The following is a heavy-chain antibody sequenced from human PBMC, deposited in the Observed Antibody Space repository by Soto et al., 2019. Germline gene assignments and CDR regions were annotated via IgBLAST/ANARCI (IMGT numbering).Heavy chain of an antibody. CDR3: ARDQISGWYDN. CDR1: GFAFGRYA. CDR2: MGGSVDSK. V-gene: IGHV3-23*01. J-gene: IGHJ5*02. Sequence: EVQLLESGGGLVKPGGSLRLSCAASGFAFGRYALSWVRQAPGKGLEWVSAMGGSVDSKSYADSVKGRVTISRDDPKNTLFLEMNSMRPEDTAIYFCARDQISGWYDNWGQGTLVTVSS. D-gene: IGHD6-19*01.